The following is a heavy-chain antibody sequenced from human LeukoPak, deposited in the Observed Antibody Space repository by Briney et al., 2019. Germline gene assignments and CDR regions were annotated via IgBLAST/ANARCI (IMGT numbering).Heavy chain of an antibody. J-gene: IGHJ4*02. V-gene: IGHV3-30*18. CDR2: VSYDGSNK. CDR3: AKSPSGRSRISRFDY. Sequence: GGSLRLSCAASGFTISSYGMHWVRQAPGKGLEWVAVVSYDGSNKYYADSVNGRFTISRDNSKNTLSLQMNSLRAEDTAVYYCAKSPSGRSRISRFDYWGQGILVTVSS. D-gene: IGHD1-26*01. CDR1: GFTISSYG.